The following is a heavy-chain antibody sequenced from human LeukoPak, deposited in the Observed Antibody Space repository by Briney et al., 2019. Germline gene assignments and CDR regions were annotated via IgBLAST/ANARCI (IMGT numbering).Heavy chain of an antibody. CDR3: ASTNWNQDY. D-gene: IGHD1-1*01. V-gene: IGHV1-69*01. CDR1: GGTFSSYA. J-gene: IGHJ4*02. CDR2: IIPIFGTA. Sequence: ASVKVSCKASGGTFSSYAISWVRQAPGQGLEWMGGIIPIFGTANYAQKFQGRVTITADESTSTAYMELRSLRSDDTAVYYCASTNWNQDYWGQGTLVTVSS.